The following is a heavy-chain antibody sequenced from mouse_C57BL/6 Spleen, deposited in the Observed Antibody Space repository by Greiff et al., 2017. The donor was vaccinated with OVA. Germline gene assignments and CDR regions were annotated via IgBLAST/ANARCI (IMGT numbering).Heavy chain of an antibody. CDR2: INPSSGYT. CDR1: GYTFTSYT. J-gene: IGHJ2*01. D-gene: IGHD1-1*01. V-gene: IGHV1-4*01. Sequence: QVQLQQSGAELARPGASVKMSCKASGYTFTSYTMHWVKQRPGQGLEWIGYINPSSGYTKYNQKFKDKATFTADKSSSTAYMQLSSLTSEDSAVYYCAREGSVVYFDYWGQGTTLTVSS. CDR3: AREGSVVYFDY.